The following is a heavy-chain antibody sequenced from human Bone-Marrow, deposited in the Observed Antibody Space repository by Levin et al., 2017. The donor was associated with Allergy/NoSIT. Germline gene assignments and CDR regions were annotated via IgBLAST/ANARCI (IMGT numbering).Heavy chain of an antibody. J-gene: IGHJ4*02. Sequence: ASVKVSCKTFGYTFSAYGLIWLRQAPGQGLEWMGWISPFNGDTNYAETFQGRVTLTTDTSTNTAYMELSGLTSDATAMFYCARVEAVEGQCDFWGQGTLITVSS. V-gene: IGHV1-18*01. CDR2: ISPFNGDT. D-gene: IGHD2-21*01. CDR1: GYTFSAYG. CDR3: ARVEAVEGQCDF.